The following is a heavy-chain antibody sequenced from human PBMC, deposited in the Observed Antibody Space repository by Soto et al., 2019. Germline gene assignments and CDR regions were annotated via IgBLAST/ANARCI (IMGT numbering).Heavy chain of an antibody. CDR2: INHSGST. Sequence: SETLSLTCTVYGGSFSGYYWSWIRQPPGKGLEWIGEINHSGSTNYNPSLKSRATISVDTSKNQFSLKLSSVTAADTAVYYCARDAVTFDYWGQGTLATVSS. CDR3: ARDAVTFDY. D-gene: IGHD2-21*02. J-gene: IGHJ4*02. CDR1: GGSFSGYY. V-gene: IGHV4-34*01.